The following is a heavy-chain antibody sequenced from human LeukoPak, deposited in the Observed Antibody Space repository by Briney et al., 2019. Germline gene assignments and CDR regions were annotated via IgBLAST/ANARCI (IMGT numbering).Heavy chain of an antibody. J-gene: IGHJ3*02. Sequence: PGGSLRLSCAASGFTFSSYAMHWVRQAPGKGLEWVAVISYDGSNKYYADSVKGRFTISRDNSKNTLYLQMNSLRAEDTAVYYCARDGSPHYDYVWGRAFDIWGQGTMVTVSS. CDR1: GFTFSSYA. V-gene: IGHV3-30-3*01. D-gene: IGHD3-16*01. CDR3: ARDGSPHYDYVWGRAFDI. CDR2: ISYDGSNK.